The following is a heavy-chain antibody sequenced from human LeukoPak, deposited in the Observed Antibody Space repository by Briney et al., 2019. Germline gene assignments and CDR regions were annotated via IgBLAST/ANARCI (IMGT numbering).Heavy chain of an antibody. Sequence: RGSLRLSCAASGFTFSGSAIHWVRQSSGKGLEWVGQIDKKDNGYATATAYAASVKGRFTISRDDSINTAYLQMKSLKTEDTALYYCTRDSGTYNWFDPWGQGTLVTVSS. CDR1: GFTFSGSA. D-gene: IGHD1-26*01. CDR3: TRDSGTYNWFDP. J-gene: IGHJ5*02. CDR2: IDKKDNGYATAT. V-gene: IGHV3-73*01.